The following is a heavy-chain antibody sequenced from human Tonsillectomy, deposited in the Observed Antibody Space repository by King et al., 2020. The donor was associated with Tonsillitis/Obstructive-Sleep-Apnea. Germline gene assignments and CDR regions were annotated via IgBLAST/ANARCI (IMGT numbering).Heavy chain of an antibody. D-gene: IGHD1-1*01. CDR2: INSDGSST. CDR3: ARDYGELEAHFDY. J-gene: IGHJ4*02. V-gene: IGHV3-74*01. CDR1: GFTFSSYW. Sequence: VQLVESGGGLVQPGGSLRLSCAASGFTFSSYWMHWVRQAPGKGLVWVSRINSDGSSTSYADSVKGRFTISRDNAKNTRYLQMNRLRAEDTAVYYCARDYGELEAHFDYWGQGTLVTVSS.